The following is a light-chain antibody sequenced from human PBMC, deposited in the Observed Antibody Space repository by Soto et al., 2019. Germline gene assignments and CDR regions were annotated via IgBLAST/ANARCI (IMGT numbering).Light chain of an antibody. J-gene: IGKJ2*01. Sequence: DIQMTQCPSTLSASVGDRVTITCRASQSISSWLAWYQQKPGKAPKLLIYKASSLESGVPSRFSGSESGTEFTLTISSLQPDDFATYYCQQYNSYSPYTFGQGTKLEIK. CDR2: KAS. V-gene: IGKV1-5*03. CDR1: QSISSW. CDR3: QQYNSYSPYT.